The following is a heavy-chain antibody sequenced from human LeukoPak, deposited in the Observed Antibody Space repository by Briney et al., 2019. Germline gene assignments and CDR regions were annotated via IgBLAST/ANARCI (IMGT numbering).Heavy chain of an antibody. CDR1: GFTFSGSG. V-gene: IGHV3-30*02. CDR3: ASSPPQGWYYDYVWGSYGYFDY. J-gene: IGHJ4*02. Sequence: PGGSLRLSCAASGFTFSGSGMHWVRQAPGKGLEWVAFIRYHGSDKFYADSVKGRFTISRDNAKNSLYLQMNSLRAEDTAVYYCASSPPQGWYYDYVWGSYGYFDYWGQGTLVTVSS. D-gene: IGHD3-16*01. CDR2: IRYHGSDK.